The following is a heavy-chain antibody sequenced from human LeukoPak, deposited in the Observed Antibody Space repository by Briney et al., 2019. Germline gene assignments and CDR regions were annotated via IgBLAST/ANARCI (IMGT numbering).Heavy chain of an antibody. V-gene: IGHV4-30-4*01. CDR1: GGSISSGDYY. CDR3: ARANRDGYNSPGKVDY. D-gene: IGHD5-24*01. J-gene: IGHJ4*02. CDR2: IYYSGST. Sequence: SETLSLTYTVSGGSISSGDYYWTWIRQPPGKGLEWIGYIYYSGSTYYNPSLKSRVSLSVDTSKNQFSLKLSSVTAADTAVYYCARANRDGYNSPGKVDYWGQGTLVTVSS.